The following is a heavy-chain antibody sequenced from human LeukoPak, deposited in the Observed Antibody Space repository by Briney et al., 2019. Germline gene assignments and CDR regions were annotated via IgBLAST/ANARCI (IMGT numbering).Heavy chain of an antibody. Sequence: ASVEVSCKASGYTFTGYYMHWVRQAPGQGLEWMGRINPNSGGTNYAQKFQGRVTMTRDTSISTAYMELSRLRSDDTAVYYCARYYYYDSSGYPDYWGQGTLVTVSS. CDR2: INPNSGGT. CDR3: ARYYYYDSSGYPDY. V-gene: IGHV1-2*06. D-gene: IGHD3-22*01. J-gene: IGHJ4*02. CDR1: GYTFTGYY.